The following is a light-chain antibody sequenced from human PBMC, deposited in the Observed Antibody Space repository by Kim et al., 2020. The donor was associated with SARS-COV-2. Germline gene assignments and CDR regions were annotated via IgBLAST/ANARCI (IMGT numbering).Light chain of an antibody. CDR3: VLYMGSGTWV. Sequence: GNGTLPCGLGSGSVSTNYYPSWVQQTPGQAPRTLIYGTHTRSSGVPDRFSGSILGNKAALTITGAQADDESDYYCVLYMGSGTWVFGGGTKLTVL. V-gene: IGLV8-61*01. CDR1: SGSVSTNYY. J-gene: IGLJ3*02. CDR2: GTH.